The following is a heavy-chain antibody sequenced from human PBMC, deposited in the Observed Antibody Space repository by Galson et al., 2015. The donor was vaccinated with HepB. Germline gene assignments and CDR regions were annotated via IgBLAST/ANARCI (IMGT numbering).Heavy chain of an antibody. CDR3: AKDPYLYSALAGTMAGFDY. J-gene: IGHJ4*02. V-gene: IGHV3-30*18. CDR2: ISYDGSNK. Sequence: SLRLSCAASGFTFSNYGMHWVRQAPGKGLEWVAAISYDGSNKYYADSVKGRFPISRDNSKNTLYLQMNSLRAEDTALYYCAKDPYLYSALAGTMAGFDYWGQGTLVTVSS. CDR1: GFTFSNYG. D-gene: IGHD6-19*01.